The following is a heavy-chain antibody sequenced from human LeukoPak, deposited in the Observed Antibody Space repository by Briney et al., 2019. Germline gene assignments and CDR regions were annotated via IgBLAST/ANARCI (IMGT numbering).Heavy chain of an antibody. CDR3: ARGMDQYYYDSSGYYYASRGGGYFDY. J-gene: IGHJ4*02. V-gene: IGHV4-34*01. CDR2: INHSGST. Sequence: SETLSLTCAVYGGSFSGYYWSWIRQPPGKGLEWIGEINHSGSTNYNPSLKSRVTISVDTSKNQFSLKLSSVTAADTAVYYCARGMDQYYYDSSGYYYASRGGGYFDYWGQGTLVTVSS. CDR1: GGSFSGYY. D-gene: IGHD3-22*01.